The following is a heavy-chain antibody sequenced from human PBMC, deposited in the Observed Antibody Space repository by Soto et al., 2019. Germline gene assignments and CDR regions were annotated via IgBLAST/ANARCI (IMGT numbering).Heavy chain of an antibody. Sequence: QVQLVQSGAEEKKPGASVKVSCKASGYTFTSYAMHWVRQAPGQRLEWMGWINAGNGNTKYSQKFQGRVTITRDTSASTAYMELSSLRSEDTAVYYCSRAVAVPADFDYWGQGTLVTVSS. CDR2: INAGNGNT. CDR1: GYTFTSYA. J-gene: IGHJ4*02. CDR3: SRAVAVPADFDY. V-gene: IGHV1-3*05. D-gene: IGHD6-19*01.